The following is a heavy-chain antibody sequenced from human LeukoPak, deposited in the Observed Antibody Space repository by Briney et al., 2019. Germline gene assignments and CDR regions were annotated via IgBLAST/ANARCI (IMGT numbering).Heavy chain of an antibody. J-gene: IGHJ4*02. CDR3: ARATIADSSTYYIDY. Sequence: ASVKVSCKASGYTFSDYYMHWVRQAPGQGLEWKGWINPNSGGTNYAQKFQGRVTMTRDMSISTAYMEMSRLTSDDTAVYYCARATIADSSTYYIDYWGLGTLVTVSS. V-gene: IGHV1-2*02. CDR2: INPNSGGT. D-gene: IGHD3-22*01. CDR1: GYTFSDYY.